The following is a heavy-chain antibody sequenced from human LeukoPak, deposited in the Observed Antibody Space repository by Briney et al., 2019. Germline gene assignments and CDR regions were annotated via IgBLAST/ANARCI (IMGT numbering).Heavy chain of an antibody. Sequence: SETLSLTCAVSGGSISSGGYSWSWIRQPPGKGLEWIGYIYHSGSTYYNPAHKSRVTISVDRSKNQFSLKLSSVTAADTAVYYCDRGFRLRGYAFDIWGQGTMVTVSS. J-gene: IGHJ3*02. CDR1: GGSISSGGYS. V-gene: IGHV4-30-2*01. CDR2: IYHSGST. CDR3: DRGFRLRGYAFDI. D-gene: IGHD5-12*01.